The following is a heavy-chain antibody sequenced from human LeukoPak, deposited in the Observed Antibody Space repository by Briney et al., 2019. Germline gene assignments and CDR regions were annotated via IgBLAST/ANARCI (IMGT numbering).Heavy chain of an antibody. D-gene: IGHD2/OR15-2a*01. CDR2: ISYDGSNK. CDR3: ARDWFHAIDY. J-gene: IGHJ4*02. V-gene: IGHV3-30*04. CDR1: GFTFSRYP. Sequence: GGSLRLSCAASGFTFSRYPLHWVRQTPGKGLDWVSVISYDGSNKYYADSVKGRFTISRDDSKNTLYLQMNSLRAEDTAVYYCARDWFHAIDYWGQGTLVTVSS.